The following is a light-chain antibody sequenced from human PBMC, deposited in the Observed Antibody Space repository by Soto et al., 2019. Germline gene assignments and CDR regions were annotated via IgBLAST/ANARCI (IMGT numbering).Light chain of an antibody. CDR3: QSYDSSNPVV. CDR2: EDN. J-gene: IGLJ2*01. Sequence: NFMLTQPHSVSESPGKTVTISCTRSSGSIASNYVRWYQQRPGSASTTVIYEDNQRPSGVPDRFSGSIDSSSNSASLTISGLKTEDEADYYCQSYDSSNPVVFGGGTKLTVL. CDR1: SGSIASNY. V-gene: IGLV6-57*04.